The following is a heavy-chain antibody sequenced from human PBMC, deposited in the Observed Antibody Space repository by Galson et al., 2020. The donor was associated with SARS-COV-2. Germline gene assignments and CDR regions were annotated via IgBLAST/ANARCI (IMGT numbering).Heavy chain of an antibody. D-gene: IGHD6-19*01. CDR3: ARVGTRSGWKYYFDY. V-gene: IGHV3-74*01. CDR2: INSDGSST. J-gene: IGHJ4*02. Sequence: GESLKISCAASGFTFSSCCMHWVRQAPGKGLVWVSRINSDGSSTSYADSVKGRFTISRDNAKNTLYLQMNSLRAEDTAVYYCARVGTRSGWKYYFDYWGQGTLVTVSS. CDR1: GFTFSSCC.